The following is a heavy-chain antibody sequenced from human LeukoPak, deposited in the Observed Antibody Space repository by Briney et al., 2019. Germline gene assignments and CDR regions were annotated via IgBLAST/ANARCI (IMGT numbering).Heavy chain of an antibody. CDR2: INEDGSAR. Sequence: GGSLKVSCATSGFTLSRYWMNWVRQAPGKGLEWLANINEDGSARFYMDSVEGRFSASRDNADNSLFLQMNDLRVEDTAVYFCVRGVRESAGLGGWGQGTLVIVS. D-gene: IGHD6-13*01. V-gene: IGHV3-7*04. J-gene: IGHJ1*01. CDR3: VRGVRESAGLGG. CDR1: GFTLSRYW.